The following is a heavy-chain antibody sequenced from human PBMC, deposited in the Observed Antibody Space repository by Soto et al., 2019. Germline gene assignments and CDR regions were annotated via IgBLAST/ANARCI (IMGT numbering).Heavy chain of an antibody. CDR3: ARDMGTDLGLTSGWFDP. Sequence: QAQLVQSDTEVKKPGASVTVSCKASGYTFSSYGLTWVRQAPGQGLEWMGWISAYNGNTNYAQKRKGRAPMTTNKSTSTVYMELGSLRSDDTAVYYCARDMGTDLGLTSGWFDPWGQGTLVTVSS. CDR1: GYTFSSYG. CDR2: ISAYNGNT. D-gene: IGHD1-1*01. J-gene: IGHJ5*02. V-gene: IGHV1-18*01.